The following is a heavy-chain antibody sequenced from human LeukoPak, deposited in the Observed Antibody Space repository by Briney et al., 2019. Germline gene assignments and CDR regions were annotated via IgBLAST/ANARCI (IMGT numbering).Heavy chain of an antibody. V-gene: IGHV1-2*06. CDR2: INPNSGGT. J-gene: IGHJ4*02. Sequence: ASVKVSCKASGYTFTGCYMHWVRQAPGQGLEWVGRINPNSGGTNYAQKFQGRVTMTRDTSISTAYMELSRLRSDDTAVYYCARTYSSSWGLDYWGQGTLVTVSS. CDR1: GYTFTGCY. D-gene: IGHD6-13*01. CDR3: ARTYSSSWGLDY.